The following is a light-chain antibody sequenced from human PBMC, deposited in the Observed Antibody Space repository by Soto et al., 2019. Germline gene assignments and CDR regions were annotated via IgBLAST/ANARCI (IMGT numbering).Light chain of an antibody. CDR3: QQTYSTPWT. J-gene: IGKJ1*01. CDR2: DAS. CDR1: QNINSY. V-gene: IGKV1-39*01. Sequence: DIQMTQSPSTLSGSVGDSVTITCRASQNINSYLNWYQQRPGKAPKLMIHDASILQSGVPSRFSGSGSGTEFALTINSLQPEDIATTYCQQTYSTPWTFGQGTKVDIK.